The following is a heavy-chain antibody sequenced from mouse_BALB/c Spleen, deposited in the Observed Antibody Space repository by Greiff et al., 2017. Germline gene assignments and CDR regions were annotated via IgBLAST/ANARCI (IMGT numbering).Heavy chain of an antibody. D-gene: IGHD1-1*01. CDR3: ARITTVGAFDY. Sequence: EVQLVESGGGLVKPGGSLKLSCAASGFTFSSYAMSWVRQSPEKRLEWVAEISSGGSYTYYPDTVTGRFTISRDNAKNTLYLEMSSLRSEDTAMYYCARITTVGAFDYWGQGTTLTVSS. CDR1: GFTFSSYA. V-gene: IGHV5-9-4*01. J-gene: IGHJ2*01. CDR2: ISSGGSYT.